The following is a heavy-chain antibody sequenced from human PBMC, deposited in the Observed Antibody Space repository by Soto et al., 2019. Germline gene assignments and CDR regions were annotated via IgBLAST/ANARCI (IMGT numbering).Heavy chain of an antibody. D-gene: IGHD3-16*02. CDR2: IQSGGPT. J-gene: IGHJ4*02. CDR3: ARIPPVPWGELSAPYFDY. Sequence: GGSLRLSCAASGFTVSSKYMSWVRQAPGKGLEWVSLIQSGGPTYYADSVKGRFTISRDTSENTLHLQMDSLRAEDTAVYYCARIPPVPWGELSAPYFDYWGQGTLVTVSS. CDR1: GFTVSSKY. V-gene: IGHV3-66*01.